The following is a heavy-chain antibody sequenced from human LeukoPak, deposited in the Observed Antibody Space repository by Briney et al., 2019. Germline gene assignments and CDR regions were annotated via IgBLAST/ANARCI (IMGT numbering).Heavy chain of an antibody. J-gene: IGHJ4*02. Sequence: PGGSLRLSCAASGFTFSTYNMNWVRQAPGKGLEWVSSITSGGGYTYYADSVKGRFTTSRDNAKNSLSLRLDSLRAEDMAVYYCARGHYDVLTSSYKWTPDYWGQGTLVTVSS. CDR3: ARGHYDVLTSSYKWTPDY. V-gene: IGHV3-21*06. CDR2: ITSGGGYT. D-gene: IGHD3-9*01. CDR1: GFTFSTYN.